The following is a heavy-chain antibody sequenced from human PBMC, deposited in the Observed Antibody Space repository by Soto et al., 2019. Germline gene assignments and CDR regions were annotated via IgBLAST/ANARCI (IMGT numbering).Heavy chain of an antibody. D-gene: IGHD2-15*01. CDR1: GGSISSSSYY. CDR2: IYYSGST. J-gene: IGHJ6*03. V-gene: IGHV4-39*01. CDR3: ARHGDYSYYYYYMDV. Sequence: SETLSLTCTVSGGSISSSSYYWGWIRQPPGKGLEWIGSIYYSGSTYYNPSLKSRVTISVDTSKNQFSLKLSSVTAADTAVYKCARHGDYSYYYYYMDVWGKGTTVTVS.